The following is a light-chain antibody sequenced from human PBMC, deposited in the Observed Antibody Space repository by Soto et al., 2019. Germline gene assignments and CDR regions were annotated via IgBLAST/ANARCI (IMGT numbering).Light chain of an antibody. J-gene: IGLJ1*01. V-gene: IGLV2-14*01. CDR3: SSYTDSSNYV. CDR2: RVT. Sequence: QSVLTQPASVSGSPGQSITISCTATSSDLAIYKYVSWYQQQQGKDPKLMIYRVTNRLSGVSNRFSGSRSGNTASLTISGLQAEDEADYYCSSYTDSSNYVFGTGTKVTVL. CDR1: SSDLAIYKY.